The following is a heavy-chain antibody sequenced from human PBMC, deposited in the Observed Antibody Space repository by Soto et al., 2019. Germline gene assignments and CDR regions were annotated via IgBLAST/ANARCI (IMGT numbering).Heavy chain of an antibody. V-gene: IGHV3-72*01. D-gene: IGHD6-19*01. J-gene: IGHJ4*02. Sequence: GGSLRLSCAASGFTFSDYDMDWVRQAPGKGLEWVGRSRNKANSYTTISVASVKGRFTFSRDDSKNLVYLQMNSLKTEDTAVYYWARARDSSGPVALGYWGKGTLVTVSS. CDR1: GFTFSDYD. CDR2: SRNKANSYTT. CDR3: ARARDSSGPVALGY.